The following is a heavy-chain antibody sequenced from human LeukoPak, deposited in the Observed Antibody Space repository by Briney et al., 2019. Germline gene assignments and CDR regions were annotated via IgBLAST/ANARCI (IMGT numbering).Heavy chain of an antibody. J-gene: IGHJ4*02. Sequence: GGSLRLSCAASGFTFSSYGMHWVRQAPGKGLEWVAAIWYDGSNKYYADSVKGRFTISRDNSKNSLWLQMNSLRAEDTAVYYCARGLRLPDDYWGQGTLVTVSS. D-gene: IGHD4-17*01. CDR2: IWYDGSNK. CDR1: GFTFSSYG. V-gene: IGHV3-33*01. CDR3: ARGLRLPDDY.